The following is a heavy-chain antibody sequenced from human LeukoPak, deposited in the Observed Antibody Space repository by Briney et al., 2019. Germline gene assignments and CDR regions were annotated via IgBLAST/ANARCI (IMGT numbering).Heavy chain of an antibody. J-gene: IGHJ4*02. Sequence: ASVKVSCKASGYTFTDYYMHWVRQAPGQGLEWVGWIDPNSGGTNYAQKFQGRITMTRDTSISTAYMELSRLRSDDTAVYYCARWSSGTSHYCFDYRGQGTLVTVSS. D-gene: IGHD3-10*01. CDR1: GYTFTDYY. V-gene: IGHV1-2*02. CDR3: ARWSSGTSHYCFDY. CDR2: IDPNSGGT.